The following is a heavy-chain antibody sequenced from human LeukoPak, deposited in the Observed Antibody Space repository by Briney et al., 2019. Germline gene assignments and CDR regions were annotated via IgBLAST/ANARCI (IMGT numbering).Heavy chain of an antibody. V-gene: IGHV4-39*07. CDR3: ARAPYDYGDYVGSDWFDP. CDR2: IYYSGST. Sequence: LETLSLTCTVSGGSISSSTYYWGWIRQPPGKGLEWIGSIYYSGSTYYNPSLKSRVTISVDTSKNQFSLKLSSVTAEDTAVYYCARAPYDYGDYVGSDWFDPWGQGTLVTVSS. CDR1: GGSISSSTYY. J-gene: IGHJ5*02. D-gene: IGHD4-17*01.